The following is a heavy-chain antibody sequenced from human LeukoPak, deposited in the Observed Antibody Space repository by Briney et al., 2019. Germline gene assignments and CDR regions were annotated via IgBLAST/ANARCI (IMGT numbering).Heavy chain of an antibody. CDR2: SNTDGSST. D-gene: IGHD6-6*01. CDR3: ARDPARDYYFDY. Sequence: GGSLRLSCAASGFTFSSYWMHWVRQVSGKGLVWVSHSNTDGSSTDYADSVKGRFTISRDNAKNTLYLQMNSLRAEDTAVYYCARDPARDYYFDYWGQGTLVTVSS. CDR1: GFTFSSYW. J-gene: IGHJ4*02. V-gene: IGHV3-74*01.